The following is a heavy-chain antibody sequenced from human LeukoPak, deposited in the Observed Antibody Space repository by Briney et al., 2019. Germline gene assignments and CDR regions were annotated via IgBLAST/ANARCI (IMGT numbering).Heavy chain of an antibody. CDR1: GYTFTNYY. Sequence: ASVKVSCKASGYTFTNYYMHWVRQAPGQGLEWMGIINPSGGTTNPAQKFQGRVTMTRATSTSTVYMELSSLRSEDTAVYYCARSPYYGSGSYYIDYYYYYMDVWGKGTTVTVSS. J-gene: IGHJ6*03. V-gene: IGHV1-46*01. CDR3: ARSPYYGSGSYYIDYYYYYMDV. D-gene: IGHD3-10*01. CDR2: INPSGGTT.